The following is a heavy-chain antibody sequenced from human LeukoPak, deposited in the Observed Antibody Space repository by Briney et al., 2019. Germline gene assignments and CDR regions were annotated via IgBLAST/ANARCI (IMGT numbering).Heavy chain of an antibody. CDR1: GYIFTNHW. D-gene: IGHD1-26*01. CDR3: ARLPQWGGTYHFDY. Sequence: GESLKISCKGSGYIFTNHWIGWVRQMPGKGLEWMGIIYPGDSETRYSPSFQGQVTISADKSISTAYLQWSRLKASDTAMYYCARLPQWGGTYHFDYWGQGTLLTVSS. J-gene: IGHJ4*02. V-gene: IGHV5-51*01. CDR2: IYPGDSET.